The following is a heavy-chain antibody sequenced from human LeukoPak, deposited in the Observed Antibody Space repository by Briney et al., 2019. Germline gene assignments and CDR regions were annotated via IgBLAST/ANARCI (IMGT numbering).Heavy chain of an antibody. D-gene: IGHD3-16*01. CDR1: EFTFSSYS. J-gene: IGHJ4*02. CDR2: ISSSSTI. Sequence: QPGGSLRLSCAASEFTFSSYSMNWVRQAPGKGLEWVSYISSSSTIYYADSVKGRFTISRDNAKNSLYLQMNSLRAEDTAVYYCASAYRTLDYWGQGTLVTVSS. CDR3: ASAYRTLDY. V-gene: IGHV3-48*01.